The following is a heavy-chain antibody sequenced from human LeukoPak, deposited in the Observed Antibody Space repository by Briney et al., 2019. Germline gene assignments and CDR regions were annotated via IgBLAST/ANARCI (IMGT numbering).Heavy chain of an antibody. V-gene: IGHV4-4*07. CDR2: VSTSGST. CDR1: GVSISSYY. J-gene: IGHJ4*02. CDR3: ATGYSSGWPYFDY. Sequence: SETLSLTCTVSGVSISSYYWSWIRQPAGKGLEWIGRVSTSGSTNYNPSLKSRVTMSVDTSENQFSLKLSSVTAADTAVYYCATGYSSGWPYFDYWGQGTLVTVSS. D-gene: IGHD6-19*01.